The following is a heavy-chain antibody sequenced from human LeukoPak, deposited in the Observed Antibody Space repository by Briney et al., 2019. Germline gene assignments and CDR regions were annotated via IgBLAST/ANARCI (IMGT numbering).Heavy chain of an antibody. D-gene: IGHD6-13*01. V-gene: IGHV1-8*03. Sequence: EASVKVSCKASGDTFTTYDINWVRQAPGQGRERMGYINTNSGKPGYSRKLQGRVVITRVTSITTAYMELRSLRYEDTAVYYSATQSGTVRYPFHIWGQGTLVTVSS. J-gene: IGHJ3*02. CDR2: INTNSGKP. CDR1: GDTFTTYD. CDR3: ATQSGTVRYPFHI.